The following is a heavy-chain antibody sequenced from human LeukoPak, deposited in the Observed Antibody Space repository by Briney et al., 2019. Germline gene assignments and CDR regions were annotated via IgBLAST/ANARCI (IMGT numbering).Heavy chain of an antibody. CDR3: ARRSSDSSGYYGY. CDR2: INPNSGGT. V-gene: IGHV1-2*06. J-gene: IGHJ4*02. CDR1: GYTFTGYY. D-gene: IGHD3-22*01. Sequence: ASVKVSCKASGYTFTGYYMHWVRQAPGQGLEWMGRINPNSGGTNYAQKLQGRVTMTKDTSISTAYMELSRLRSDDTAVYYCARRSSDSSGYYGYWGQGTLVTVSS.